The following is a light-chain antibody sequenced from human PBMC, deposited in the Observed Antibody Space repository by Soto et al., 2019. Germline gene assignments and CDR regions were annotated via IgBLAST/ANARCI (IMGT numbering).Light chain of an antibody. J-gene: IGKJ1*01. CDR3: QQYGSSGT. Sequence: FVLTQSPGTLSLSPWERATLSCRASQSVSSSYLAWYQQKPGQAPRLLIYGASSRATGIPDRFSGSGSGTDFTLTISRLEPEDFAVYYCQQYGSSGTFGQGTKVDIK. CDR2: GAS. V-gene: IGKV3-20*01. CDR1: QSVSSSY.